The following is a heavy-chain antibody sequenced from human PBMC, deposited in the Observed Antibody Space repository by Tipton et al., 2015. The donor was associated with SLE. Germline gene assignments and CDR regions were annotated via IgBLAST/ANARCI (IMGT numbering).Heavy chain of an antibody. CDR3: TRGIDPGSSRISDY. J-gene: IGHJ4*02. V-gene: IGHV3-74*01. D-gene: IGHD2-15*01. CDR1: GFTFSSYW. CDR2: TNQDGTIR. Sequence: SLRLSCAASGFTFSSYWMHWVRQAPGKGLVWISRTNQDGTIRSYGDSVKGRFIISRDNSKSTLYLQMNNVRVEDTALYYCTRGIDPGSSRISDYWGQGTMVSVSS.